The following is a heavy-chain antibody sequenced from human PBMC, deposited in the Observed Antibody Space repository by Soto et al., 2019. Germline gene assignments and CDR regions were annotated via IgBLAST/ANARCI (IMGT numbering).Heavy chain of an antibody. CDR3: ARDRGYDAHDYNYNAMDV. V-gene: IGHV3-21*01. CDR2: IRGFSPYT. D-gene: IGHD3-16*01. Sequence: EVQLVESGGGLVKPGGSLRLSCISSGFTFRTYTMNWVRQAPGKGLEWVSGIRGFSPYTFYAESVRGRFAISRDNAKNSLYLKMNSLRGEDTAVYYCARDRGYDAHDYNYNAMDVWGQGTTVTVSS. CDR1: GFTFRTYT. J-gene: IGHJ6*02.